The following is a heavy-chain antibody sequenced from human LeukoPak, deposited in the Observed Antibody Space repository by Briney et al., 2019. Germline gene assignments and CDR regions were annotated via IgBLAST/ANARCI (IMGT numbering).Heavy chain of an antibody. J-gene: IGHJ5*01. CDR1: GIAFSNYW. V-gene: IGHV3-74*01. Sequence: GGSLRLSCAASGIAFSNYWMHWVRQAPGKGLEWVSWINNDGSYAVYADSVRARFTISRDNAKNTLYLQMNSLRPEDTAVYYWARDRPHKWFHPWGQGTPVTLSS. CDR2: INNDGSYA. CDR3: ARDRPHKWFHP.